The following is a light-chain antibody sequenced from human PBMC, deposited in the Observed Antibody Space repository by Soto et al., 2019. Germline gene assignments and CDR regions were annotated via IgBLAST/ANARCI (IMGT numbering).Light chain of an antibody. V-gene: IGKV3-11*01. J-gene: IGKJ5*01. Sequence: EIVLTQSPATLSLSPGERATLSCRASQTFSSHLAWYQQKPGQAPRLLIYDASKMATGIPARFSGRGSGTDITLTIRSLEPEHFAVYYCQQRYNWTPVITFGQGTRLEIK. CDR3: QQRYNWTPVIT. CDR1: QTFSSH. CDR2: DAS.